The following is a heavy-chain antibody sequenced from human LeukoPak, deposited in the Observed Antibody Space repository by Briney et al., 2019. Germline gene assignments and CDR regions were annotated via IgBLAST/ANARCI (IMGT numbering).Heavy chain of an antibody. CDR2: INHSGST. J-gene: IGHJ4*02. CDR1: GGSFSGYY. D-gene: IGHD2-2*01. Sequence: PSETLSLTCAVYGGSFSGYYWSWIRQPPGKGLEWIGEINHSGSTNYNPSLKSRVTISVDTSKNQFSLKLSSVTAADTAVYYCASSAGDCSTTSCYPEYWGPGTLVTVSS. V-gene: IGHV4-34*01. CDR3: ASSAGDCSTTSCYPEY.